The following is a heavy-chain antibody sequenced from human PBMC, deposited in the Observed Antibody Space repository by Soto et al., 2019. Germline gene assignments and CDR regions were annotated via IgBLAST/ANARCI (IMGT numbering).Heavy chain of an antibody. V-gene: IGHV3-30*18. Sequence: QVQLVESGGGVIQPGRSLRLSCEASGFAFDTYGMHWIRQGAGQGLEWVATMSYDGSKIYYRDSVRGRFSISRDDSKRTLYLQMNSLRAEDTAVYYCAKDRDPYYYYYLMDVWGQGTTVTFSS. J-gene: IGHJ6*02. CDR1: GFAFDTYG. CDR3: AKDRDPYYYYYLMDV. CDR2: MSYDGSKI.